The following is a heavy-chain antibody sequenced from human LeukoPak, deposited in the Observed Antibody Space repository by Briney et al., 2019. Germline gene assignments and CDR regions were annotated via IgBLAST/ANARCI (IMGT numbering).Heavy chain of an antibody. V-gene: IGHV3-20*04. Sequence: GGSLRLSCAASGFTFDDYGMSWVRQAPGKGLEWVSSIKWNGGSTGYADSVKGRFTISRDNAKNSLYLQMNSLRAEDTALYYRASDGGDCSGDSCYVDYWGQGTLVTVPS. CDR2: IKWNGGST. D-gene: IGHD2-15*01. CDR1: GFTFDDYG. CDR3: ASDGGDCSGDSCYVDY. J-gene: IGHJ4*02.